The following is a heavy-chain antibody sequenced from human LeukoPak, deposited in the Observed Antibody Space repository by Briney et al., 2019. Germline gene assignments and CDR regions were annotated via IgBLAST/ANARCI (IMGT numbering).Heavy chain of an antibody. CDR3: ARGAIAAAGTADYYYYYMDV. J-gene: IGHJ6*03. V-gene: IGHV1-2*02. CDR1: GYTFTGYY. Sequence: ASVKVSCKASGYTFTGYYMHWVRQAPGQGLEWMGWINPNSGGTNYAQKFQGRVTMTRDTSISTAYMELCRLRSDDTAVYYCARGAIAAAGTADYYYYYMDVWGKGTTVTVSS. D-gene: IGHD6-13*01. CDR2: INPNSGGT.